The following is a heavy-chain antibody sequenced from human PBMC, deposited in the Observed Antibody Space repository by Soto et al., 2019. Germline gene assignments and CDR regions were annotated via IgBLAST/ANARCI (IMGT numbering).Heavy chain of an antibody. Sequence: EVQLVESGGGLVQPGRSLRLSCAASGFTFDDYAMHWVRQAPGKGLEWVSGISWNSGSIGYADSVKGRFTISRDNAKNSLYLQMNSLRAEDTALYYCAKTPTYTYYMDVWGQGTTVTVSS. CDR1: GFTFDDYA. D-gene: IGHD1-1*01. CDR2: ISWNSGSI. CDR3: AKTPTYTYYMDV. V-gene: IGHV3-9*01. J-gene: IGHJ6*03.